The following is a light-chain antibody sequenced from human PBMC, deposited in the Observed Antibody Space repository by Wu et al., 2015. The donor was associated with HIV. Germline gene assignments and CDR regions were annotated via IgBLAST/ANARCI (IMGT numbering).Light chain of an antibody. CDR1: QSVRNNY. J-gene: IGKJ2*01. V-gene: IGKV3-20*01. CDR2: GAS. Sequence: EIVLTQSPGTLSLSPGERATLSCRASQSVRNNYLAWYQQHPGQAPRLLIYGASSRTSGPPDRFSGSGSGTDFTLTISRLESEDFAVYYCQQYGGSPNTFGQGTKVEIK. CDR3: QQYGGSPNT.